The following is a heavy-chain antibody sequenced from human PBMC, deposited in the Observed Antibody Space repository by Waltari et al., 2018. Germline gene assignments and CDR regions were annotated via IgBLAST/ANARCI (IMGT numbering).Heavy chain of an antibody. CDR2: INPTSGAT. D-gene: IGHD6-6*01. J-gene: IGHJ6*03. CDR3: ARDGSRQGGYSSSPNPYYYYMDV. Sequence: QVQLVQSGAEVKKPGASVKVSCKASGYTFTGYYMHWVRQAPGQGLEWMGRINPTSGATNYAQKVQGRVTMTRDTSISTAYMELGRRRSDDTAVYYCARDGSRQGGYSSSPNPYYYYMDVWGKGTTVTVSS. V-gene: IGHV1-2*06. CDR1: GYTFTGYY.